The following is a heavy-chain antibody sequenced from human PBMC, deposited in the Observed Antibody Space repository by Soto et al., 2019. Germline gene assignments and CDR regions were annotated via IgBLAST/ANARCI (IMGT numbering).Heavy chain of an antibody. D-gene: IGHD2-21*01. Sequence: PGGSLRLSCAASGFTFSSYSMNWVRQAPGKGLEWVSRIKSDGSSTSYADSVKGRFTISRDNTKNTLYLQMTSLRAEDTAVYYCAIGGGDYNYYDHWGQGILVTVSS. V-gene: IGHV3-74*01. CDR1: GFTFSSYS. CDR3: AIGGGDYNYYDH. CDR2: IKSDGSST. J-gene: IGHJ4*02.